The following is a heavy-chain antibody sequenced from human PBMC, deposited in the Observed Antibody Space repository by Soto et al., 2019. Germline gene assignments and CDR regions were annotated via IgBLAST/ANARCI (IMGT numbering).Heavy chain of an antibody. CDR2: IYYSGST. V-gene: IGHV4-59*01. D-gene: IGHD5-12*01. CDR1: GGSISSYY. CDR3: ARAEGGYSGYDLGTIYYYYGMDV. J-gene: IGHJ6*02. Sequence: PSETLSLTCTVSGGSISSYYWSWIRQPPGKGLEWIGYIYYSGSTNYNPSLKSRVTISVDTSKNQFSLKLSSVTAADTAVYYCARAEGGYSGYDLGTIYYYYGMDVWGQGTTVTVSS.